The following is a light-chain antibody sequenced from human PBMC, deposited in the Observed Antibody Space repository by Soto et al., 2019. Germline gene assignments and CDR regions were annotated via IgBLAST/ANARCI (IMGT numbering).Light chain of an antibody. V-gene: IGKV3D-15*01. CDR3: QQYNNRRT. Sequence: EIVITQYPATLSVSPGERATLSCRASQSVRSNLAWYQQKPGQAPRLLIYGASTRATGISARFSGSGSATEFTLTISSLQSEDSAVYYCQQYNNRRTFGQGTKVDIK. J-gene: IGKJ1*01. CDR1: QSVRSN. CDR2: GAS.